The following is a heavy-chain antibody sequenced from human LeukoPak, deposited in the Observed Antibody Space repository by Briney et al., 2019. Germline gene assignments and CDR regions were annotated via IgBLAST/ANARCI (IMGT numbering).Heavy chain of an antibody. CDR2: ITHSGSV. D-gene: IGHD3-22*01. J-gene: IGHJ3*01. V-gene: IGHV4-38-2*01. CDR1: GYTINGGYY. Sequence: PSDTLSLTCAASGYTINGGYYWGWIRPSPGKVLEWIGTITHSGSVYYNPSLKSRLTLSVDHPKNQFSLKLNTLTAADTAVYFCARMGVAHYYDSSTYFPVAFDVWGQGTMVTVSS. CDR3: ARMGVAHYYDSSTYFPVAFDV.